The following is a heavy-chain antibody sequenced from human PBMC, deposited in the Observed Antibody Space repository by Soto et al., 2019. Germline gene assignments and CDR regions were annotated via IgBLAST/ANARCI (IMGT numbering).Heavy chain of an antibody. CDR3: AHRVLRTVFGLVTTTAIYFDF. D-gene: IGHD3-3*01. CDR2: IYWDDDK. CDR1: GFSLSTSGVG. V-gene: IGHV2-5*02. Sequence: QITLHESGPTLVKPTQPLTLTCTFSGFSLSTSGVGVGWIRQSPGKAPEWLALIYWDDDKRYSPSLKSRLTITKDTSKNQVVLTMANLDPADTATYYCAHRVLRTVFGLVTTTAIYFDFWGQGTPVAVSS. J-gene: IGHJ4*02.